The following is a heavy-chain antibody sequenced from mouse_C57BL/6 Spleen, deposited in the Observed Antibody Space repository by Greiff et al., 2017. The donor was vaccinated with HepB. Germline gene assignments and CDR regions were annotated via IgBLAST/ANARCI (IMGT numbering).Heavy chain of an antibody. J-gene: IGHJ4*01. CDR1: GFTFSSYT. V-gene: IGHV5-9*01. CDR3: ARTAQATAMDY. Sequence: EVKVEESGGGLVKPGGSLKLSCAASGFTFSSYTMSWVRQTPGKRLEWVAAISGGGGNTYYPDSVKGRFTISRDNAKNTLYLQMSSLRSEDTALYYCARTAQATAMDYWGQGTSVTVSS. CDR2: ISGGGGNT. D-gene: IGHD3-2*02.